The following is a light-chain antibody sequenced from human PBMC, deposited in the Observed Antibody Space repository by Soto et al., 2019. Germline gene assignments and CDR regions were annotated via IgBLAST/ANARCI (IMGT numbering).Light chain of an antibody. J-gene: IGKJ3*01. Sequence: EIVMTQSPATLSVSPGERATLSCRASQSVSSNLAWYQQKPGHAPRLLISCASTRATVIPARFSGSGSGTEFTLTISSLQSEDFAVYYCQQYNNWPPGTFGPGTKVDIK. CDR3: QQYNNWPPGT. CDR1: QSVSSN. CDR2: CAS. V-gene: IGKV3-15*01.